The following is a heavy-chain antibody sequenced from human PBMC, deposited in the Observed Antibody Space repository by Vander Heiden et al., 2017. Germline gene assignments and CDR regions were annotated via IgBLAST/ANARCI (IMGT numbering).Heavy chain of an antibody. CDR3: ASLRWGGDAFDI. CDR2: INAGVGST. J-gene: IGHJ3*02. V-gene: IGHV3-23*01. D-gene: IGHD3-16*01. CDR1: TFSSYA. Sequence: TFSSYAMSWVRQAPGKGLEGVSGINAGVGSTYYADSVKGRFTISRDNSKTTLYLQMNSLRAEDMAIYYCASLRWGGDAFDIWGQGTMVTVSS.